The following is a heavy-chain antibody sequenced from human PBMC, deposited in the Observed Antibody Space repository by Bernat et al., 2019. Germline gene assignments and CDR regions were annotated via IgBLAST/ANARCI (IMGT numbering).Heavy chain of an antibody. D-gene: IGHD5-18*01. J-gene: IGHJ5*02. CDR2: INHSGST. V-gene: IGHV4-34*01. CDR1: GGSFSGYY. Sequence: QLQQWGAGLLKPSETLSLTCAVYGGSFSGYYWSWIRQPPGKGLEWIGEINHSGSTNYNPSLKSRVTISVDTSKNQFSLKLSSVTAADTAVYYCARGRSGYSYGYAEVWFDPWGQGTLVTVSS. CDR3: ARGRSGYSYGYAEVWFDP.